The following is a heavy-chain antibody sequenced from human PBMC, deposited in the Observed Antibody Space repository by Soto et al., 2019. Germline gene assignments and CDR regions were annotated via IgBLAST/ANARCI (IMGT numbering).Heavy chain of an antibody. Sequence: SETLSLTCTVSGGSISSYYWSWIRQPPGKGLEWIGYIYYSGSTNYNPSLKSRVTISVDTSKNQFSLKLSSVTAADTAVYYCARQRRDYYYYYMDVWGKGTTVTVSS. CDR1: GGSISSYY. CDR3: ARQRRDYYYYYMDV. J-gene: IGHJ6*03. CDR2: IYYSGST. V-gene: IGHV4-59*08.